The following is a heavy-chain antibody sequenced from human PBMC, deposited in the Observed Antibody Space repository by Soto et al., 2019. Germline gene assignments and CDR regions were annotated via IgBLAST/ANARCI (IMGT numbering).Heavy chain of an antibody. CDR3: ARDTSYAFDI. CDR1: GFTFSSYS. V-gene: IGHV3-48*01. D-gene: IGHD3-10*01. J-gene: IGHJ3*02. Sequence: GGSLRLSCAASGFTFSSYSMNWVRQSPGKGLECLSYIFGSNKIYYAESVKGRFTISRDNAKNSLYLQMNSLRPEDTAVYYCARDTSYAFDIWGQGTMVTVSS. CDR2: IFGSNKI.